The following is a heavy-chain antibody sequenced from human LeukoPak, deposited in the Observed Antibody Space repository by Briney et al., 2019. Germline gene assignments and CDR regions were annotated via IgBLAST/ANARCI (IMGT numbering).Heavy chain of an antibody. CDR3: ARAGSITGTTSYFDY. V-gene: IGHV3-48*03. CDR1: GFTFSSYE. D-gene: IGHD1-7*01. CDR2: ISSSGSNI. Sequence: GGSLRLSCAASGFTFSSYEMNWVRQAPGKGLEWVSYISSSGSNIYYADSVKGRFTISRDNAKNSLYLQMNSLRAEDTAVYYCARAGSITGTTSYFDYWGQGSLVTVSS. J-gene: IGHJ4*02.